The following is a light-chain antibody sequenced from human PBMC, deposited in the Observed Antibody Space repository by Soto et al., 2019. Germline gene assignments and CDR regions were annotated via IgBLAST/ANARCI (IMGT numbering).Light chain of an antibody. Sequence: ILMTQSPATLSVSPGERATLSCRASQSVSNNLAWYQQKPGQAPRLLIYDASTRATGIPARFSGSGSGTEVTLTISGLQSADFAVYYCQQYNNWPPWTFGHGTKVEIK. CDR2: DAS. CDR1: QSVSNN. J-gene: IGKJ1*01. V-gene: IGKV3-15*01. CDR3: QQYNNWPPWT.